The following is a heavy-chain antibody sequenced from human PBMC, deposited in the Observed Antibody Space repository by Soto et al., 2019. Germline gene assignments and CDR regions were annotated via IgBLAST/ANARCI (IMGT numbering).Heavy chain of an antibody. V-gene: IGHV4-59*01. CDR2: IYYSGST. Sequence: PSETLSLTCTVSGGSISSYYWSWIRQPPGKGLEWIGCIYYSGSTNYNPSLKSRVTISVDTSKNQFSLKLSSVTAADTAVYYCARDPDSSGWFDPWGQGTLVTVSS. J-gene: IGHJ5*02. CDR3: ARDPDSSGWFDP. CDR1: GGSISSYY. D-gene: IGHD6-19*01.